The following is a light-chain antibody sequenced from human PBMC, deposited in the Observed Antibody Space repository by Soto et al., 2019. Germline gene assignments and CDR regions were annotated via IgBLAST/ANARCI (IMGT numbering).Light chain of an antibody. Sequence: QAVVTQPPSASGTPGQRVTISCSGSSSNIGSNTVNWYQQLPGTAPKLLIYSNNQRPSGVPDRFSGSKSGTSASLAISGLQSKDEADYYCAAWDDSLKGLWVFGGGTKVTVL. CDR2: SNN. CDR3: AAWDDSLKGLWV. V-gene: IGLV1-44*01. CDR1: SSNIGSNT. J-gene: IGLJ3*02.